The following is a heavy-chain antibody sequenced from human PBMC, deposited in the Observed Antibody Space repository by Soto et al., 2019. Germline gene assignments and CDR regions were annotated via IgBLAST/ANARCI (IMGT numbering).Heavy chain of an antibody. CDR3: ARAVVAATGDAFDI. CDR2: IKQDGSEK. Sequence: PGGSLRLSCAASGFTFSSYRMSWVRQAPGKGLEWVANIKQDGSEKYYVDSVKGRFTISRDNAKNSLYLQMNSLRAEDTAVYYCARAVVAATGDAFDIWGQGTMVTVSS. V-gene: IGHV3-7*03. CDR1: GFTFSSYR. J-gene: IGHJ3*02. D-gene: IGHD2-15*01.